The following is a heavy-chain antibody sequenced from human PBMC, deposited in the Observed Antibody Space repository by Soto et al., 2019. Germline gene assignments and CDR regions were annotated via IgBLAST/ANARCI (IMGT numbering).Heavy chain of an antibody. CDR1: GGSFSGYY. CDR3: ASTKTSRKLFQPLNRFDP. Sequence: QVQLQQWGAGLLKPSETLSLTCAVYGGSFSGYYWSWIRQPPGKGLEWIGEINHSGSTKYNPSLNSRVTIQVHTSEIQFSLKLSCVTAADTAVYYCASTKTSRKLFQPLNRFDPWGRGTLVTVSS. CDR2: INHSGST. V-gene: IGHV4-34*01. J-gene: IGHJ5*02.